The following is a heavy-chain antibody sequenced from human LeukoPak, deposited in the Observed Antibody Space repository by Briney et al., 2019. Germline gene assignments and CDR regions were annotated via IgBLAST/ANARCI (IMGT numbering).Heavy chain of an antibody. Sequence: SETLSLTCTVSGGSISSYYWSWFRQSPGRGLEWIGSNYYTGRTSYNHSLKTRVSMSVDTSKNQFSLKLFSATAADTAVYYCARHVGSGLDYWGQGTLVTVSS. V-gene: IGHV4-59*01. CDR1: GGSISSYY. J-gene: IGHJ4*02. D-gene: IGHD2-15*01. CDR3: ARHVGSGLDY. CDR2: NYYTGRT.